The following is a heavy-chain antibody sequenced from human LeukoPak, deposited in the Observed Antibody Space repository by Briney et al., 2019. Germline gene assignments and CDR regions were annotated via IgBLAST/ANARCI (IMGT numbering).Heavy chain of an antibody. CDR2: ISAYNGNT. CDR3: ARDSQIYSSGWFDAFDI. J-gene: IGHJ3*02. V-gene: IGHV1-18*01. Sequence: GASVKVSCKASGYTFTSYDINWVRQAPGQGLEWMGWISAYNGNTNYAQKLQGRVTMTTDTSTSTAYMELRSLRSDDTAVYYCARDSQIYSSGWFDAFDIWGQGTMVTVSS. CDR1: GYTFTSYD. D-gene: IGHD6-19*01.